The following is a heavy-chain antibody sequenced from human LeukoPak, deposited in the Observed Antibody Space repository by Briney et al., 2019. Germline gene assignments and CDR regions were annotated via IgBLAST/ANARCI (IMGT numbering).Heavy chain of an antibody. CDR2: IYYSGST. CDR3: ARQTHHRSGYYIDY. V-gene: IGHV4-39*01. J-gene: IGHJ4*02. D-gene: IGHD3-22*01. CDR1: GGSISSGGCY. Sequence: SETPSLTCTVSGGSISSGGCYWGWVRQPPGKGMEWIGSIYYSGSTWYNPSLKSRVTISVDTSKNQFSLKLSSVTAADTAVYYCARQTHHRSGYYIDYWGQGTLGTVSA.